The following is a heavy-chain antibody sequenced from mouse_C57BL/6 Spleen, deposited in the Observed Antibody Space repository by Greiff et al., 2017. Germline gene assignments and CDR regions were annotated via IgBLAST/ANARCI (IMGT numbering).Heavy chain of an antibody. CDR1: GYTFTNYW. V-gene: IGHV1-63*01. D-gene: IGHD1-1*01. CDR2: IYPGGGYT. CDR3: ARGGDGSSYTAWFAY. Sequence: QVQLQQSGAELVRPGTSVKMSCKASGYTFTNYWIGWAKQRPGHGLEWIGDIYPGGGYTNYNEKFKGKATLTADKSSSTAYMQFSSLTSEDSAIYYCARGGDGSSYTAWFAYWGQGTLVTVSA. J-gene: IGHJ3*01.